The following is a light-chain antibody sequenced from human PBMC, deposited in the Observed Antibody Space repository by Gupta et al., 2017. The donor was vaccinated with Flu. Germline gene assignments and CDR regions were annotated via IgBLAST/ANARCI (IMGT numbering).Light chain of an antibody. Sequence: NFMLTQPHSVSESPGKTVTISCTRTSGSIATTYVQWYQQRPGSSPTTVIDEDNRRLSGVPDRFSGSIDSSSNSASLTISGLKTEDEADYFWQSYASISREVVFGGGTKLTVL. J-gene: IGLJ2*01. V-gene: IGLV6-57*01. CDR3: QSYASISREVV. CDR1: SGSIATTY. CDR2: EDN.